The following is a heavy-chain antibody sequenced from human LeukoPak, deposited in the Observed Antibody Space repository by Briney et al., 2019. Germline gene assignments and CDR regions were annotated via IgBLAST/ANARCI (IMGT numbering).Heavy chain of an antibody. Sequence: GGSLRLSCAASGFTFSSYEMNWVRQAPGKGLEWVAVISYDGRNKQYADSAKGRFTISRDNSKNTLYLQTNSLRAEDTAVYYCARGQFRLHSYDGSTFDYWGQGTLVSVSS. CDR1: GFTFSSYE. J-gene: IGHJ4*02. CDR3: ARGQFRLHSYDGSTFDY. D-gene: IGHD3-22*01. V-gene: IGHV3-30*04. CDR2: ISYDGRNK.